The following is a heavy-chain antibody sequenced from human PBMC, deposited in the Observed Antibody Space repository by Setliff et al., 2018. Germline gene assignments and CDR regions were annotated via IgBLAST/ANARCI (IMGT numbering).Heavy chain of an antibody. CDR2: ISVYNGYI. J-gene: IGHJ6*03. CDR3: AREGVDTRSSTDYRYYMDV. V-gene: IGHV1-18*01. CDR1: GYTFTSSG. Sequence: ASVKVSCKAPGYTFTSSGISWVRQAPGQGLEWMGWISVYNGYIVYAQKLQGRVTMTTDTSTSTAYMGLSSLRIEDTAVYYCAREGVDTRSSTDYRYYMDVWGKGTTVTVSS. D-gene: IGHD5-18*01.